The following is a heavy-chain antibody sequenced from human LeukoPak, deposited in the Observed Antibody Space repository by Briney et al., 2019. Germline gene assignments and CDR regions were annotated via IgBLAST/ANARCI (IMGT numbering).Heavy chain of an antibody. J-gene: IGHJ6*03. CDR2: IYYSGST. V-gene: IGHV4-59*11. CDR3: ASAYDSSDYYYYYMDV. CDR1: GGSISSHY. Sequence: SETLSLTCTVSGGSISSHYWSWIRQPPGKGLEWIGYIYYSGSTNYNPSLKSRVTILVDTSKNQFSLKLSSVTAADTAVYYCASAYDSSDYYYYYMDVWGKGTTVAVSS. D-gene: IGHD3-22*01.